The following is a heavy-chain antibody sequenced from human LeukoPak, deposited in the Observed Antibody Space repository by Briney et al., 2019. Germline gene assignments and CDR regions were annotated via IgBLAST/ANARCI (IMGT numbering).Heavy chain of an antibody. Sequence: GGSLRLSCATSGFTFSSYWMNWARQAPGKGLEWVASINHNGNVNYYVDSVKGRFTISRDNAKNSLYLQMSNLRAEDTAVYFCARGGGLDVWGQGATVTVSS. J-gene: IGHJ6*02. D-gene: IGHD3-16*01. CDR1: GFTFSSYW. CDR3: ARGGGLDV. V-gene: IGHV3-7*03. CDR2: INHNGNVN.